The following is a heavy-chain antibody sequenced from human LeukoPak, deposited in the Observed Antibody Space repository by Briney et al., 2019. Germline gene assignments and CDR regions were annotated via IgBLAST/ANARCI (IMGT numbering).Heavy chain of an antibody. CDR1: GFTFSSYG. J-gene: IGHJ4*02. D-gene: IGHD3-22*01. Sequence: GGSLRLSCAASGFTFSSYGMNWVRQAPGKGLEWVSSISSSSSYIYYADSVKGRFTISRDNAKNSLYLQMNSLRAEDTAVYYCASYDSSGYYYFDYWGQGTLVTVSS. CDR3: ASYDSSGYYYFDY. CDR2: ISSSSSYI. V-gene: IGHV3-21*01.